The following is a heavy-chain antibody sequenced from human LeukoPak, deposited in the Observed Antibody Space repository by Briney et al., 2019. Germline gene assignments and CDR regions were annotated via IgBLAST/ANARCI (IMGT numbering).Heavy chain of an antibody. V-gene: IGHV3-30*04. CDR1: GFTFSSYT. CDR3: ARAPFTHFDY. Sequence: PGRSLRLSCAASGFTFSSYTMHWVRQAPGKGLEWVALISDGGTDKYYADSVKGRFTVSRDNSKNTLYLQMNSLRAEDTAVYYCARAPFTHFDYWGQGTLVIVSS. J-gene: IGHJ4*02. CDR2: ISDGGTDK.